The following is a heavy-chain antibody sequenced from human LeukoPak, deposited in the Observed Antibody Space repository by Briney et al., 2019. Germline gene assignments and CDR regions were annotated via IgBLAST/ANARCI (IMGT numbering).Heavy chain of an antibody. J-gene: IGHJ5*02. CDR1: GGSISSSSYY. CDR2: IYYSGST. CDR3: ARHRGAAAGTVWFDP. D-gene: IGHD6-13*01. Sequence: SETLSLTCTVSGGSISSSSYYWGWIRQPPGKGLEWIGSIYYSGSTYYNPSLKSRVTISVDTPKNQFSLKLSSVTAADTAVYYCARHRGAAAGTVWFDPWGQGTLVTVSS. V-gene: IGHV4-39*01.